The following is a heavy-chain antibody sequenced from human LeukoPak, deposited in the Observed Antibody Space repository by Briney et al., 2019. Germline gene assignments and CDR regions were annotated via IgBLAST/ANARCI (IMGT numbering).Heavy chain of an antibody. J-gene: IGHJ4*02. CDR1: GGSFSGYY. CDR3: AGGRSAKPNGCSCYDY. CDR2: INHSGST. Sequence: PSETLSLTCAVYGGSFSGYYWSWIRQPPGKGLEWIGEINHSGSTNYNPSLKSRVTISVDTSKNQFSLKLSSVTAADTAVYYCAGGRSAKPNGCSCYDYWGQGTPVTVSS. V-gene: IGHV4-34*01. D-gene: IGHD2-15*01.